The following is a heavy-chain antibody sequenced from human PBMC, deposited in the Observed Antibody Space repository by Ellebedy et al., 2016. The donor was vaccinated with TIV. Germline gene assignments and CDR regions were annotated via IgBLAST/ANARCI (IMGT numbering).Heavy chain of an antibody. CDR2: IIPIFGTA. CDR3: ARGAAVATIRLYYYYGMDV. CDR1: GGTFSSYA. Sequence: ASVKVSCXASGGTFSSYAISWVRQAPGQGLEWMGGIIPIFGTANYAQKFQGRVTITADESTSTAYMELSSLRSEDTAVYYCARGAAVATIRLYYYYGMDVWGQGTTATVSS. V-gene: IGHV1-69*13. J-gene: IGHJ6*02. D-gene: IGHD5-12*01.